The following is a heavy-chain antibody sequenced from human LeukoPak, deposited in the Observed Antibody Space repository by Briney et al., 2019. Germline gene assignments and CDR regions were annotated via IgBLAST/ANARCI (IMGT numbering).Heavy chain of an antibody. J-gene: IGHJ6*03. Sequence: SETLSLTCAVYGGSFSGYYWTWIRQPPGKGLEWIGEINHSGSTNYNRSLKNRVSISVDTSKNQFSLKLNSVTAADTAVYYCARSSEGRYYYDSSGYSYYYYYMDVWGKGTTVTISS. CDR2: INHSGST. V-gene: IGHV4-34*01. CDR1: GGSFSGYY. D-gene: IGHD3-22*01. CDR3: ARSSEGRYYYDSSGYSYYYYYMDV.